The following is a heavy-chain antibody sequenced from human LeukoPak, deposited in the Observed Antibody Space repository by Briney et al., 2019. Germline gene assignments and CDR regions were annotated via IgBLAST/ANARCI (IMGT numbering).Heavy chain of an antibody. CDR3: ARGSGSMIT. CDR1: GGSISSGDYY. V-gene: IGHV4-30-4*01. D-gene: IGHD3-16*01. CDR2: IYYSGST. Sequence: PSETLSLTRTVSGGSISSGDYYWSWIPQPPGKDLDWIGYIYYSGSTYYYPSLKSRVTISVDTSKNQFSLMWSSVTAADTAVYFCARGSGSMITWGQGSLVTVYS. J-gene: IGHJ4*02.